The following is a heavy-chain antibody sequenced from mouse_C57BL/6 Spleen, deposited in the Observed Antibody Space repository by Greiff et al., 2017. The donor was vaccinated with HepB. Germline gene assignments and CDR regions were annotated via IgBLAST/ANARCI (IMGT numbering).Heavy chain of an antibody. J-gene: IGHJ2*01. CDR1: GFTFSDYY. D-gene: IGHD2-1*01. V-gene: IGHV5-16*01. CDR3: AREHYGIDY. Sequence: EVKVVESEGGLVQPGSSMKLSCTASGFTFSDYYMAWVRQVPEKGLEWVANINYDGSSTYYLDSLKSRFIISRDNAKNILYLQMSSLKSEDTATYYCAREHYGIDYWGQGTTLTVSS. CDR2: INYDGSST.